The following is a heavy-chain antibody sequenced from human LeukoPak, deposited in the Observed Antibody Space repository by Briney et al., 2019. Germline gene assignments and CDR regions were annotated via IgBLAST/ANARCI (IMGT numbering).Heavy chain of an antibody. CDR1: GGSFSGYY. J-gene: IGHJ5*02. CDR3: ARLIRYSSSWYASDWFDP. D-gene: IGHD6-13*01. Sequence: PSETLSLTCAVYGGSFSGYYWSWIRQPPGKGLKWIGEINHSGSTNYNPSLKSRVTISVDTSKNQFSLKLSSVTAADTAVYYCARLIRYSSSWYASDWFDPWGQGTLVTVSS. V-gene: IGHV4-34*01. CDR2: INHSGST.